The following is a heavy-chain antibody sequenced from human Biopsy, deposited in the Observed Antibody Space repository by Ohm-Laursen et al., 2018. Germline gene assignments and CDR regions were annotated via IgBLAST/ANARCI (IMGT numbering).Heavy chain of an antibody. V-gene: IGHV4-59*08. D-gene: IGHD3-10*01. CDR3: ARRLPLRGFAFDV. Sequence: GTLSLTWTVSGDSITSYFWNWIWQAPGKGLEWIGNIYYRGNTNYSPSLKSRATISLDSSKNQFSLNLNSVTATDTAVYYCARRLPLRGFAFDVWGQGTVVTVS. J-gene: IGHJ3*01. CDR2: IYYRGNT. CDR1: GDSITSYF.